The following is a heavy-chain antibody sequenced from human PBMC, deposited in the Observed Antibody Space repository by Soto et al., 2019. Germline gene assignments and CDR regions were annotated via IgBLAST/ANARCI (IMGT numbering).Heavy chain of an antibody. V-gene: IGHV3-30*19. J-gene: IGHJ4*02. CDR2: VSQDGSRK. CDR3: ASVADY. Sequence: QVHLVESGGGVVQPGRSLRLSCAVSGFTLTTYGMQWVRQAPGKGLEWVAFVSQDGSRKYYADSVKGRFTITSDYSKSTLFLQMNSLRVEDTALYFCASVADYWGQGTLVTVSS. CDR1: GFTLTTYG.